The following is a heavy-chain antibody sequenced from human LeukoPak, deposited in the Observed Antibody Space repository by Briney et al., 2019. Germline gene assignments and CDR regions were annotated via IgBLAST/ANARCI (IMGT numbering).Heavy chain of an antibody. V-gene: IGHV1-2*02. D-gene: IGHD3-22*01. Sequence: ASVKVSCKASGYTFTGYYMHWVRQAPGQGLEWMGWINPNSGGTNYAQKFQGRVTMTRDTSISTAYMELSRLRSDDTAVYYCASVEYESSSYLAGRVVPQTEAWGQGNLVTVSS. CDR3: ASVEYESSSYLAGRVVPQTEA. CDR1: GYTFTGYY. CDR2: INPNSGGT. J-gene: IGHJ4*02.